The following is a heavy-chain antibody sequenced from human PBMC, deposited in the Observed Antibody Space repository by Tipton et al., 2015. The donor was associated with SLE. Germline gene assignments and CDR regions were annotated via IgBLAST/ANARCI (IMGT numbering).Heavy chain of an antibody. CDR1: GFTFSSYW. CDR3: ASLRLGIGAFDI. CDR2: IKQDGSEK. Sequence: SLRLSCAASGFTFSSYWMSWVRQAPGKGLEWVATIKQDGSEKYYVDSVKGRFTISRDNAKKSLYLHMNSLRGEDTAVYSCASLRLGIGAFDIWGQGTMVTVSS. D-gene: IGHD5/OR15-5a*01. V-gene: IGHV3-7*01. J-gene: IGHJ3*02.